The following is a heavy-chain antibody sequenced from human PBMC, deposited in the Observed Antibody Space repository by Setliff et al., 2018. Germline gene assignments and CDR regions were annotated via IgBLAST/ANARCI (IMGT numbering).Heavy chain of an antibody. Sequence: ASVKVSCKASGYTFTNYGITWVRQAPGQGLEWMGWMNPKSGNAGSVQKFQGRVSMTRNTSISTAYMELSNLRSEDTAVYYCVSGADYWGQGTLVTISS. CDR1: GYTFTNYG. D-gene: IGHD3-10*02. CDR3: VSGADY. CDR2: MNPKSGNA. J-gene: IGHJ4*02. V-gene: IGHV1-8*02.